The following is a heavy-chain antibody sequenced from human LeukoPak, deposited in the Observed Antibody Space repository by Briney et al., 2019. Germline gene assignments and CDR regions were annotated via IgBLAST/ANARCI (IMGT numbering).Heavy chain of an antibody. CDR3: ASPYSYYGSGSYYKRFDY. Sequence: PGGSLRLSCAASGFTFSSYAMSWVRQAPGKGLEWVSAISGSGGSTYYADSVKGRFTISRDNSKNTLYLQMNSLRAEDTAVYYCASPYSYYGSGSYYKRFDYWGQGTLVTVSS. CDR1: GFTFSSYA. V-gene: IGHV3-23*01. J-gene: IGHJ4*02. CDR2: ISGSGGST. D-gene: IGHD3-10*01.